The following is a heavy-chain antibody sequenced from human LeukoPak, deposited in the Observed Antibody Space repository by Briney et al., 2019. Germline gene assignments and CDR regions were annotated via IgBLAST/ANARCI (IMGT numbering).Heavy chain of an antibody. CDR3: AREPFSSPFDY. J-gene: IGHJ4*02. V-gene: IGHV7-4-1*02. CDR1: GYTFTNNW. CDR2: INTNTGNP. D-gene: IGHD2-2*01. Sequence: ASVKVSCKAFGYTFTNNWMHWVRQAPGQGLEWMGWINTNTGNPTYAQGFTGRFVFSLDTSVSTAYLQISSLKAEDTAVYYCAREPFSSPFDYWGQGTLVTVSS.